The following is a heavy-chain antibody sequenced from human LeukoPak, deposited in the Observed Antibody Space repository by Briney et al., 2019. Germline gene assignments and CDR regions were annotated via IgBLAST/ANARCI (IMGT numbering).Heavy chain of an antibody. CDR2: IYYSGST. J-gene: IGHJ4*02. Sequence: PSETLSLTCTVSGGSISSYYWSWIRQPPGKGLEWIGYIYYSGSTSYNPSLKSRVTISVDTSKNQFSLKLSSVTAADTAVYYCARHEVFWSGYYHFDYWGQGTLVTVSS. CDR1: GGSISSYY. D-gene: IGHD3-3*01. V-gene: IGHV4-59*08. CDR3: ARHEVFWSGYYHFDY.